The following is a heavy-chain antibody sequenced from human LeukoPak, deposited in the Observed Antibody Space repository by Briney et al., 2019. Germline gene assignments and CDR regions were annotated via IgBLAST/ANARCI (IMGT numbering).Heavy chain of an antibody. J-gene: IGHJ5*02. CDR3: ARGDLRYFDWFKTTNWFDP. CDR1: GGSFSGYY. D-gene: IGHD3-9*01. CDR2: INHSGST. V-gene: IGHV4-34*01. Sequence: SETLSLTCAVYGGSFSGYYWSWIRQPPGKGLEWIGEINHSGSTNYNPSLKSRVTISVDTSKNQFSLKLSSVTAADTAVYYCARGDLRYFDWFKTTNWFDPWGQGTLVTVSP.